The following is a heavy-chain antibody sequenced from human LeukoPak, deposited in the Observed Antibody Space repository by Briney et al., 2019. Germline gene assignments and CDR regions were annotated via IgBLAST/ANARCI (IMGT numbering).Heavy chain of an antibody. CDR1: GFTFSSFP. CDR2: ISYDGSKK. D-gene: IGHD7-27*01. CDR3: ARTPGVTGKYYFYYMDV. V-gene: IGHV3-30*04. J-gene: IGHJ6*03. Sequence: PGRSLRLSCEASGFTFSSFPMHWVRQAPGKGLEWVAVISYDGSKKYYADSVKGRISISRDNFKNTLSLQMNNLRVGDTAVYYCARTPGVTGKYYFYYMDVWGKGTTVTVSS.